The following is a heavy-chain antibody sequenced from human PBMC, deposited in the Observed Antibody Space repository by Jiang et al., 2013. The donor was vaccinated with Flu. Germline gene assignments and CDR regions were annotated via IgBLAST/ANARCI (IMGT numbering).Heavy chain of an antibody. CDR1: GASISSGSFY. CDR3: ARSIVPRTYYYFDS. J-gene: IGHJ4*02. V-gene: IGHV4-61*01. Sequence: SETLSLTCTVSGASISSGSFYGGWVRQSPGKGLEWIGSVYYSGTTNYNPSLKSRVTISVDTSKNQFSLKLTSVTAADTAMYYCARSIVPRTYYYFDSWGQGTLVTVSS. CDR2: VYYSGTT. D-gene: IGHD2-2*01.